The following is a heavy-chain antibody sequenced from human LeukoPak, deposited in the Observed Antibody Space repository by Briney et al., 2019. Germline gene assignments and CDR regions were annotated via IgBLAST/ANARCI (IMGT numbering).Heavy chain of an antibody. V-gene: IGHV1-69*01. Sequence: PSGKPSCKASGGTFSSYAISWVRQAPGQGLEWMGGIIPIFGTANYAQKFQGRVTITADESTSTAYMELSSLRSEDTAVYYCAVGEWLVDTWVDYYYGMDVWGQGTTVTVSS. CDR1: GGTFSSYA. J-gene: IGHJ6*02. CDR2: IIPIFGTA. CDR3: AVGEWLVDTWVDYYYGMDV. D-gene: IGHD6-19*01.